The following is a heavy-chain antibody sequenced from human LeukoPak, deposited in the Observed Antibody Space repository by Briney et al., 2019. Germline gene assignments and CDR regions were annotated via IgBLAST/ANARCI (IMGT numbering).Heavy chain of an antibody. CDR3: ARDLVVYYDSSGSFDY. Sequence: GGSLRLSCAASGFTFSSYAMSWVRQAPGKGLEWVSAISGSGGSTYYADSVKGRFTISRDNSKNTLYLQMNSLRAEDTAVYYCARDLVVYYDSSGSFDYWGQGTLVTVSS. D-gene: IGHD3-22*01. CDR2: ISGSGGST. J-gene: IGHJ4*02. CDR1: GFTFSSYA. V-gene: IGHV3-23*01.